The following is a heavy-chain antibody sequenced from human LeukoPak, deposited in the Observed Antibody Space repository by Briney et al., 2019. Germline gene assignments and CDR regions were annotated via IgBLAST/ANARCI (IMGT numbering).Heavy chain of an antibody. Sequence: GGSLRLSCAASGFTFTSSAMHWVRQAPGKGLEWVAFTHYDGSIIYYADSVKGRFTISRDNSKNTLYLQMNSLRAEDTAVYYCVCETSPPHGSSGLVGDYWGQGTLVTVSS. CDR2: THYDGSII. CDR3: VCETSPPHGSSGLVGDY. CDR1: GFTFTSSA. V-gene: IGHV3-30*02. D-gene: IGHD6-19*01. J-gene: IGHJ4*02.